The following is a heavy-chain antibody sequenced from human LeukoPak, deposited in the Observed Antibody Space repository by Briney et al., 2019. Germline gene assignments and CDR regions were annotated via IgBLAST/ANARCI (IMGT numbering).Heavy chain of an antibody. V-gene: IGHV3-30*02. D-gene: IGHD3-9*01. CDR3: VRGLRYFDWLLEY. Sequence: PGGSPRLSCAASGFTFSSYGVHWVHQAPGKGLEWVAFIRYDGSNKYYADSVKGRFTISRDNSKNTLYLQMNSLRAEDTAVYYGVRGLRYFDWLLEYWGQGTLVTVSS. CDR1: GFTFSSYG. J-gene: IGHJ4*02. CDR2: IRYDGSNK.